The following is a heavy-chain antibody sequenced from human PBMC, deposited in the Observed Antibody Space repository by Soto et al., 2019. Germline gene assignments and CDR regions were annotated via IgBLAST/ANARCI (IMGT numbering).Heavy chain of an antibody. Sequence: GRSLRLSCAASGFTFTNYAMSWIRLAPGQGLEWVSTIPGSGGHKLHPEYADSVKGRFAISGNNSSDTLYLQMDSLSAEDPAVYYCRTDTASDCGYMAFWRRGTTVGVSS. V-gene: IGHV3-23*01. D-gene: IGHD2-21*02. CDR1: GFTFTNYA. CDR2: IPGSGGHKLHP. CDR3: RTDTASDCGYMAF. J-gene: IGHJ6*02.